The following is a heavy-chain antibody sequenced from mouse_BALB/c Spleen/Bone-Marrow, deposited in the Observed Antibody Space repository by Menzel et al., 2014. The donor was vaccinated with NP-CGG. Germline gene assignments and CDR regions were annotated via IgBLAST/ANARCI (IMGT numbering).Heavy chain of an antibody. CDR1: GYTFTSYY. J-gene: IGHJ2*01. D-gene: IGHD2-1*01. CDR2: ISPSNGGT. Sequence: VQLQQSGAELVKPGASVKLSCKASGYTFTSYYMYWVKQRPGQGLEWIGEISPSNGGTNFNEKFKSKATLTVDKSSSTAYMQLSSLTSEDSAVYYCTRYGNYYFDYWGQGTTLTVSS. V-gene: IGHV1S81*02. CDR3: TRYGNYYFDY.